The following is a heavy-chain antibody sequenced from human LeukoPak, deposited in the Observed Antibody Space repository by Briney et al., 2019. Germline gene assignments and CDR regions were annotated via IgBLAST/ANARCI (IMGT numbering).Heavy chain of an antibody. Sequence: PGGSLRLSCAASGFTFSSYAMSWVRQAPGKGVEWVSAISGSGGSTYYADSVKGRFTISRDNSKNTLYLQMNSLRAEGTAVYYCAKAFEDYGDYFDYWGQGTLVTVSS. D-gene: IGHD4-17*01. V-gene: IGHV3-23*01. CDR1: GFTFSSYA. CDR3: AKAFEDYGDYFDY. CDR2: ISGSGGST. J-gene: IGHJ4*02.